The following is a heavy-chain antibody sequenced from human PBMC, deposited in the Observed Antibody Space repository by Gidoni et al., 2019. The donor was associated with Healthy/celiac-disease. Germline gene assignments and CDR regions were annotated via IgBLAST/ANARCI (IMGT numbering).Heavy chain of an antibody. CDR1: GFTFSDYY. D-gene: IGHD6-19*01. Sequence: QVQLVESGGGLVTPGGSLRLSCSASGFTFSDYYMSWIRQAPGKGMEWVSSISSIGSTIYYADSVKGRFTISRDNAKNSLYLQMNSLRAEDTAVYYCARDPPPSSIAVAGNVDYWGQGTLVTVSS. CDR3: ARDPPPSSIAVAGNVDY. V-gene: IGHV3-11*01. CDR2: ISSIGSTI. J-gene: IGHJ4*02.